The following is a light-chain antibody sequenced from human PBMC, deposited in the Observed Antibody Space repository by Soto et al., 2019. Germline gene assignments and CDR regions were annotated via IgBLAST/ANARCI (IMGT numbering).Light chain of an antibody. Sequence: EIQMTQSPSSLSASVGDRVTITCRASQSISRYLNWYQQKPGKAPQLLLYTASSLQSGVPSRFSGSGSGTDFTLTISRLQPEDFATYYCQQSSSIPWKFGQGTKVEIK. CDR2: TAS. CDR3: QQSSSIPWK. CDR1: QSISRY. J-gene: IGKJ1*01. V-gene: IGKV1-39*01.